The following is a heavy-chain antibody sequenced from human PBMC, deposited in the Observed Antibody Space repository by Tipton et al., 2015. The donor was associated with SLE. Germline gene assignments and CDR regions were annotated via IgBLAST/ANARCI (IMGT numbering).Heavy chain of an antibody. CDR3: ARGRVGYSYGRHFDY. Sequence: TLSLTCAVYGGSFSGYYWSWIRQPPGKGLEWIGEINHSGSTNYNPSLKSRVTISVDTSKNQFSLKLSSVTAADTAVYYCARGRVGYSYGRHFDYWGQGTLVTVSS. CDR2: INHSGST. V-gene: IGHV4-34*01. D-gene: IGHD5-18*01. J-gene: IGHJ4*02. CDR1: GGSFSGYY.